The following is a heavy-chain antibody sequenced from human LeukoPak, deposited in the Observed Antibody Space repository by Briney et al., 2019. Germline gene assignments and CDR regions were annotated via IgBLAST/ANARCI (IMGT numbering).Heavy chain of an antibody. CDR2: ISSNGGST. CDR1: GFTFSSYA. Sequence: GGSLRLSCAASGFTFSSYAMHWVRQAPGKGLEYVSAISSNGGSTYYANSVKGRFTISRDNSKNTLYLQMGSLRAEDMAVYYCARADTYYYYYMDVWGKGTTVTVSS. J-gene: IGHJ6*03. D-gene: IGHD3-9*01. CDR3: ARADTYYYYYMDV. V-gene: IGHV3-64*01.